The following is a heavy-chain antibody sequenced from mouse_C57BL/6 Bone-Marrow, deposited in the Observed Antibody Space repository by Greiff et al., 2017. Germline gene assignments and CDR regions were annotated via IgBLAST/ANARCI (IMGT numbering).Heavy chain of an antibody. Sequence: EVQLQQSGAELVRPGASVKLSCTASGFNFKDYSMHWVKQRPEQGLEWLGWIDPENGDTEYASKFQGKATITADTSSNTAYLQLSSLTSEDTAVYYGTTYYGSPGGQGTLVTVSA. V-gene: IGHV14-4*01. CDR1: GFNFKDYS. J-gene: IGHJ3*01. CDR2: IDPENGDT. D-gene: IGHD1-1*01. CDR3: TTYYGSP.